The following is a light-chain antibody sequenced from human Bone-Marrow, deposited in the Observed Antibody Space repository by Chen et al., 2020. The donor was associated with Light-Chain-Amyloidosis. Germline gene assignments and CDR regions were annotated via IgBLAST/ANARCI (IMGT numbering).Light chain of an antibody. Sequence: SYELTQPPSVSRSPGQTARITCSGDDLPTKYAYWYHQKPGQAPVLVIHRDTERPSGISERFSGSSSGTTATLTISGVQAEDEADYHCQSADCSGTYEVIFGGGTKLTVL. CDR2: RDT. J-gene: IGLJ2*01. V-gene: IGLV3-25*03. CDR3: QSADCSGTYEVI. CDR1: DLPTKY.